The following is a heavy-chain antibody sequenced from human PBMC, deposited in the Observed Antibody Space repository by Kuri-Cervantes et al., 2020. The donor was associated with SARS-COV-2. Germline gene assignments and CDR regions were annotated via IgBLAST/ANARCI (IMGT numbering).Heavy chain of an antibody. CDR3: ARGAHDYYYYGMDV. CDR1: GFTFSDYC. CDR2: ISSSGSTI. Sequence: GESLKISCAASGFTFSDYCMSWIRQAPGKGLEWVSYISSSGSTIYYADSVKGRFTISRDNAKNSLYLQMNSLRAEDTAVYYCARGAHDYYYYGMDVWGQGTTVTVSS. V-gene: IGHV3-11*01. J-gene: IGHJ6*02.